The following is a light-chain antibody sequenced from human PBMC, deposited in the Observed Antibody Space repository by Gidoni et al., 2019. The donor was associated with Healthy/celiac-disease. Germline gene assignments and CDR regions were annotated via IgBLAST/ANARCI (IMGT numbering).Light chain of an antibody. V-gene: IGKV2-28*01. CDR2: LGS. J-gene: IGKJ5*01. CDR1: QSLLHSNGYNY. Sequence: DIVMTQSPLSLPVTPGEPASISCRSSQSLLHSNGYNYLDWYLQKPGQSPQLLIYLGSNRASGVPDRFSGSGSGTDFTLKISRVEAEDVGVYYCMQAPQTQITFGQGTRLEIK. CDR3: MQAPQTQIT.